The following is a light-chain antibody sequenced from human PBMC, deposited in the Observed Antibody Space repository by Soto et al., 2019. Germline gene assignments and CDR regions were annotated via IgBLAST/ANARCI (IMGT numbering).Light chain of an antibody. J-gene: IGKJ5*01. CDR1: QSVSSN. Sequence: EIVMTQSPATLSVSSGERATLSCRASQSVSSNLAWYQQKPGQAPRLLIYGASSRATGIPDRFSGSGSGTDFTLTISRLEPEDFAVYYCQQYGSSPQITFGQGTRLEIK. CDR2: GAS. V-gene: IGKV3-20*01. CDR3: QQYGSSPQIT.